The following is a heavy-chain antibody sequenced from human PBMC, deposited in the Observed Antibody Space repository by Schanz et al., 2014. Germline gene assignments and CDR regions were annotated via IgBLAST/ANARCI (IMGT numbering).Heavy chain of an antibody. J-gene: IGHJ4*02. CDR2: ISGTGGDDT. CDR3: ARIGGSVFDY. CDR1: GFSVGNKY. Sequence: EVQLVESGGGLVQPGGSLRLSCAASGFSVGNKYMNWVRQAPGKGLLWVSSISGTGGDDTYYADSVKGRFTISRDNSKNSLYLQMNSLRAEDTAVYYCARIGGSVFDYWAQGTLVIVSS. D-gene: IGHD3-10*01. V-gene: IGHV3-23*04.